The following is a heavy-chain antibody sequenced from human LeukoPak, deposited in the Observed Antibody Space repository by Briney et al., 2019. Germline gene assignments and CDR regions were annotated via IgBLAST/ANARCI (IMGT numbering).Heavy chain of an antibody. CDR3: ASPVVPAAPVYYYYGMDV. CDR1: GGTFGSYA. Sequence: GSSVKVSCKASGGTFGSYAISWVRQAPGQGLEWMGGIIPIFGTANYAQKFQGRVTITADKSTSTAYMELSSLRSEDTAVYYCASPVVPAAPVYYYYGMDVWGKGTTVTVSS. CDR2: IIPIFGTA. J-gene: IGHJ6*04. V-gene: IGHV1-69*06. D-gene: IGHD2-2*01.